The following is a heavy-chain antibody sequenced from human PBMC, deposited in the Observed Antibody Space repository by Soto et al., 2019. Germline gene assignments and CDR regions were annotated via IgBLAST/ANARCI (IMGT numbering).Heavy chain of an antibody. V-gene: IGHV1-58*01. CDR2: IVVGSGNT. D-gene: IGHD3-3*01. J-gene: IGHJ6*02. Sequence: ASVKVSCKASGFTFTSSAVQWVRQARGQRLEWIGWIVVGSGNTNYAQKFQERVTITRDMSTSTAYMELSSLRSEDTAVYYCAADFAYYDLGQIYYYYGMDVWGQGTTVTVSS. CDR3: AADFAYYDLGQIYYYYGMDV. CDR1: GFTFTSSA.